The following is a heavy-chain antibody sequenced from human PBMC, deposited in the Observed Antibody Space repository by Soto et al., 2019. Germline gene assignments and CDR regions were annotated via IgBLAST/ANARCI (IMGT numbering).Heavy chain of an antibody. CDR1: GFTFSTYA. J-gene: IGHJ4*02. D-gene: IGHD2-15*01. CDR2: IMPNGGKA. V-gene: IGHV3-30-3*01. CDR3: ARDPVSGLWFPLAF. Sequence: QVQLVESGGGVVQPGSSLRLSCVASGFTFSTYAMDWVRQAPGKGLGWVGVIMPNGGKARYADSVKGRFTISRDNAQNTLFLQMDGLIPEDTATYYCARDPVSGLWFPLAFWGQGTLVTVSS.